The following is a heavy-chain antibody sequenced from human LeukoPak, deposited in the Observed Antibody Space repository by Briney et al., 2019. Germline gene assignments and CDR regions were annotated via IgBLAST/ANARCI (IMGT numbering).Heavy chain of an antibody. V-gene: IGHV3-53*01. CDR2: IYSDGRT. D-gene: IGHD3-9*01. CDR3: AKDGGEYYDILTGYYPRLYYMDV. J-gene: IGHJ6*03. CDR1: GFTVSNKY. Sequence: PGGSLRLSCAASGFTVSNKYMTWVRQAPGKGLEWVSLIYSDGRTYYADSVKGRFTISRDNSKNTLYLQMNSLRAEDTAVYYCAKDGGEYYDILTGYYPRLYYMDVWGKGTTVTISS.